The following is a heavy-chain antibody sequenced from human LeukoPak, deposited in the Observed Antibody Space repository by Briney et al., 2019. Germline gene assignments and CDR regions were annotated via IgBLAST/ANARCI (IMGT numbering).Heavy chain of an antibody. V-gene: IGHV5-51*01. CDR1: GYSFTTYW. D-gene: IGHD2-21*02. Sequence: GESLKISCKGSGYSFTTYWIGWVRQMPGKGLEWMGIIYPGDSDTRYSPSFQGQVTISADKSISTAYLQWSSLKASDTAMYYCARTYCGGDCYYSYFDYWGQGTLVSVSS. CDR3: ARTYCGGDCYYSYFDY. J-gene: IGHJ4*02. CDR2: IYPGDSDT.